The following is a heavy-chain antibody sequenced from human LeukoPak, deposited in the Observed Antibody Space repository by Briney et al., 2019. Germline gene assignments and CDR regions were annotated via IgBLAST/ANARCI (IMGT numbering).Heavy chain of an antibody. CDR1: RFTFSSYG. Sequence: PGGSLRLSCAASRFTFSSYGMHWVRQAPGKGLAWVAFISFDETKKYYADSVQGRFTISRDNSKDTLHLQMNSLKPEDTAVYYCARDANWGSQGVDYWGQGTLVTVSS. CDR3: ARDANWGSQGVDY. V-gene: IGHV3-30*03. D-gene: IGHD7-27*01. J-gene: IGHJ4*02. CDR2: ISFDETKK.